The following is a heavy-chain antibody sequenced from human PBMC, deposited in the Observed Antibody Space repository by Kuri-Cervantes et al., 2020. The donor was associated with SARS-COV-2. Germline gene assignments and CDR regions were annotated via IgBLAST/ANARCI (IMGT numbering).Heavy chain of an antibody. J-gene: IGHJ4*02. CDR1: GFTFSSYG. V-gene: IGHV3-30*03. CDR3: ARDRDYYGSGSWNY. CDR2: ISYDGSNK. D-gene: IGHD3-10*01. Sequence: GESLKIPCAASGFTFSSYGMHWVRQAPGKGLEWVAVISYDGSNKYYADSVKGRFTISRDNSKNTLYLQMNSLRAEDTAVYYCARDRDYYGSGSWNYWGQGTLVTVSS.